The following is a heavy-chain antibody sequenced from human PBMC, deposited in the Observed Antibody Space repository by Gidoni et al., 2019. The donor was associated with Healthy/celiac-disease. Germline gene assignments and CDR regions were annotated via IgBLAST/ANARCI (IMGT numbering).Heavy chain of an antibody. J-gene: IGHJ4*02. Sequence: ELQLLESGGGLVQPGGSLRLSCSASGFTFISYAMSWVRQAPGKGLEWVSAISGSGGSTYYADSVKGRFTISRDNSKNTLYLQMNSLRAEDTAVYYCAKDSAYCGGNCLEGELYFDYWGQGTLVTVSS. CDR1: GFTFISYA. V-gene: IGHV3-23*01. CDR3: AKDSAYCGGNCLEGELYFDY. CDR2: ISGSGGST. D-gene: IGHD2-21*02.